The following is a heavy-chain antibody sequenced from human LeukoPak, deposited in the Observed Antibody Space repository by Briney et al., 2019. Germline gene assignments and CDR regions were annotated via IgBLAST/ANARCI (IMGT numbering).Heavy chain of an antibody. D-gene: IGHD4-17*01. CDR1: GFTFSGSA. CDR3: AKDGVDYGDYLGLEYFQH. V-gene: IGHV3-73*01. J-gene: IGHJ1*01. Sequence: GGSLKLSCAASGFTFSGSAMHWVRQASGKGLEWVGRIRSKANSYATAYAASVKGRFTISRDDSKNTAYLQMNSLKTEDTAVYYCAKDGVDYGDYLGLEYFQHWGQGALVTVSS. CDR2: IRSKANSYAT.